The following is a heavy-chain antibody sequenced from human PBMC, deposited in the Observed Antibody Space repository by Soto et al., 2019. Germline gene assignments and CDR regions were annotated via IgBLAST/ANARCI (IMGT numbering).Heavy chain of an antibody. D-gene: IGHD5-12*01. CDR3: ARGGISVATIIDY. CDR2: INHSGST. CDR1: GGSFSGYY. J-gene: IGHJ4*02. V-gene: IGHV4-34*01. Sequence: SETLSLTCAVYGGSFSGYYCSWTRQPPGKGLEWIGEINHSGSTNYNPSLKSRVTISVDTSKNQFSLKLSSVTAADTAVYYCARGGISVATIIDYWGQGTLVTVSS.